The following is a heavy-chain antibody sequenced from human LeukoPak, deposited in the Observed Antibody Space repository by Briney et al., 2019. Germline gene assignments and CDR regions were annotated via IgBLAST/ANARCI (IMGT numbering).Heavy chain of an antibody. J-gene: IGHJ6*04. CDR2: IYHSGST. Sequence: SETLSLTCAVSGGSISSSNWWSWVRQPPGKGLEWIGEIYHSGSTNYNPSLKSRVTISVDKSKNQFSLKRSSVTAADTAVYYCARGRGGYCSSTSCYQGPGMDVWGKGTTVTVSS. V-gene: IGHV4-4*02. CDR3: ARGRGGYCSSTSCYQGPGMDV. CDR1: GGSISSSNW. D-gene: IGHD2-2*03.